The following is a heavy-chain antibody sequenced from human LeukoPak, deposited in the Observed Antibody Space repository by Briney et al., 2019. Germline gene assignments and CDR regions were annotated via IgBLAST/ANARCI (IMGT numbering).Heavy chain of an antibody. Sequence: GASVKVSCKASGYTFTGYYMHWVRQAPGQGLEWMGWINPNSGGTNYAQKFQGRVTMTRDTSISTAYMELSRLRSDDTAVYYCARLPAAIYYYYGMDVWGQGTTVTVSS. CDR1: GYTFTGYY. V-gene: IGHV1-2*02. CDR2: INPNSGGT. CDR3: ARLPAAIYYYYGMDV. J-gene: IGHJ6*02. D-gene: IGHD2-2*01.